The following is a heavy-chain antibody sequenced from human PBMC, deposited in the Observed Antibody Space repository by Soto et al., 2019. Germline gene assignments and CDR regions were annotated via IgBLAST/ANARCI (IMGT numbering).Heavy chain of an antibody. D-gene: IGHD1-26*01. Sequence: ASVKVSCKASGYTFTSYGISWVRQAPGQGLEWMGWISTYSGNTDYAQNLQGRVTMTTDTSTSTAYMELRSLRSDDTAVYYCARDSGVGAIYGAALDIWGQGTRVTVSS. J-gene: IGHJ3*02. CDR3: ARDSGVGAIYGAALDI. CDR1: GYTFTSYG. V-gene: IGHV1-18*01. CDR2: ISTYSGNT.